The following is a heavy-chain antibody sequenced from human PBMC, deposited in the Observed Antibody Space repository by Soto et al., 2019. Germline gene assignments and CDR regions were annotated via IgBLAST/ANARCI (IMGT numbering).Heavy chain of an antibody. J-gene: IGHJ6*02. D-gene: IGHD3-10*01. CDR3: ARDESRPVDYYGSGSYYMNYGMDV. V-gene: IGHV1-69*13. Sequence: ASVKVSCKASGGTFSSYAISWVRQAPGQGLEWMGGIIPIFGTANYAQKFQGRVTITADESTSTAYMELSSLRSEDTAVYYCARDESRPVDYYGSGSYYMNYGMDVWGQGTTVTVSS. CDR2: IIPIFGTA. CDR1: GGTFSSYA.